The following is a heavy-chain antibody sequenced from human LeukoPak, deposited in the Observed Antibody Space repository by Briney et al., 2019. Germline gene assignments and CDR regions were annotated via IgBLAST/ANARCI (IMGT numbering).Heavy chain of an antibody. D-gene: IGHD3-22*01. CDR1: GGSISSGDCN. CDR3: ARPYYYDSIIDP. CDR2: MYYSGSN. Sequence: SETLSLTCTVSGGSISSGDCNWSWHRQPKGKGLEGIMYMYYSGSNYYNPSLKSRVTMSADTSKNQLSLKLSSVTAAYTAVYYCARPYYYDSIIDPWGQGILVTVSS. V-gene: IGHV4-30-4*08. J-gene: IGHJ5*02.